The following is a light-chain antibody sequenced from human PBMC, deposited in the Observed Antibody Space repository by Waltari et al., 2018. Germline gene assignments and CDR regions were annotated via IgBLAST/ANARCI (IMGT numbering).Light chain of an antibody. J-gene: IGKJ1*01. CDR2: YAS. V-gene: IGKV1-16*01. CDR1: QGISSY. CDR3: QQYNSVPWT. Sequence: DIQMTQSPSSLSASVGDTVTLTCRASQGISSYLAWYQQKPGKAPKPLIYYASNLESGVPSRFSGSGSGTEFTLTINSLQPEDFATYYCQQYNSVPWTFGQGTKVEI.